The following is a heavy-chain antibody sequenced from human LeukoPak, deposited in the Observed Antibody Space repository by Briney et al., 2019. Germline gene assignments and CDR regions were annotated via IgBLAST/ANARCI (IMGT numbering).Heavy chain of an antibody. J-gene: IGHJ6*02. CDR1: GFTFSSYW. Sequence: GGSLRLSCAASGFTFSSYWMSWVRQAPGKGLEWVANIKQDGSEKYYVDSVKGRFTISRDNAKNSLYLQMNSLRAEDTAVYYCAKGQPDCSSTSCYTGGWGYYYYGMDVWGQGTTVTVSS. D-gene: IGHD2-2*02. CDR2: IKQDGSEK. V-gene: IGHV3-7*01. CDR3: AKGQPDCSSTSCYTGGWGYYYYGMDV.